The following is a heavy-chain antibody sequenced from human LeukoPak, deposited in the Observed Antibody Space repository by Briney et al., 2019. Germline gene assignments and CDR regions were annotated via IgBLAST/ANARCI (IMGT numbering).Heavy chain of an antibody. Sequence: GGSLRLSCAASGFTFSSYSMNWVRQAPGKGLEWVSSISSSSTVIYYADSVKGRFNINRDNGKSSLYLQLSSLRAEDTAVHYCARDSRQQLPHWGQGTLVTVSS. CDR3: ARDSRQQLPH. V-gene: IGHV3-21*01. CDR2: ISSSSTVI. J-gene: IGHJ4*02. D-gene: IGHD6-13*01. CDR1: GFTFSSYS.